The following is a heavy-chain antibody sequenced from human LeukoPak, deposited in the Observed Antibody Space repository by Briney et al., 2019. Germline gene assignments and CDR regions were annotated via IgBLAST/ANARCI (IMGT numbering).Heavy chain of an antibody. Sequence: SETLSLTCSISGASFTNHAYYWGWVRRAPGKGLEWIGNIYYSGNTYYNPSLKGRVAMSIDTSKNHFSLKLSSVTAADTAVYYCASLLNGGVAHWFDPWGQGTQVTVSS. CDR1: GASFTNHAYY. J-gene: IGHJ5*02. CDR2: IYYSGNT. D-gene: IGHD2-8*02. V-gene: IGHV4-39*02. CDR3: ASLLNGGVAHWFDP.